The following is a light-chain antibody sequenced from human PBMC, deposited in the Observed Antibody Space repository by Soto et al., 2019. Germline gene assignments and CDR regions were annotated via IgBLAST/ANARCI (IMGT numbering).Light chain of an antibody. Sequence: QSVLTQPPSVSGSPGQSVTISCTGTSSDVGSYNRVSWYQQPPGTAPKLVIYEVSNRPSGVPDRFSGSKSGNTASLTISGLQAEDEADYYCSSFTISSTVVFGGGTKVTVL. CDR3: SSFTISSTVV. V-gene: IGLV2-18*02. J-gene: IGLJ3*02. CDR1: SSDVGSYNR. CDR2: EVS.